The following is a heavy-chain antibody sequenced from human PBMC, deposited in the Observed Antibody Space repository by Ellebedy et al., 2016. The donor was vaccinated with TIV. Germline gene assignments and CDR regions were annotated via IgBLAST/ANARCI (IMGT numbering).Heavy chain of an antibody. CDR3: ARGLGLRGGY. Sequence: MPSETLSLTCAVSGGSISSSNWWSWVRQPPGKGLEWIGEINHSGSTNYNPSLKSRVTISVDTSKNQFSLKLSSVTAADTAVYYCARGLGLRGGYWGQGTLVTVSS. D-gene: IGHD3-16*01. CDR2: INHSGST. J-gene: IGHJ4*02. CDR1: GGSISSSNW. V-gene: IGHV4-4*02.